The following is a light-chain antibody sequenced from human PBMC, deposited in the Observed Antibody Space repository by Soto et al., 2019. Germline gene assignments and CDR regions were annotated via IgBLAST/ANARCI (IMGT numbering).Light chain of an antibody. CDR2: DVS. CDR1: QSVTTY. J-gene: IGKJ1*01. Sequence: EILLIQFPDILSSSQGERATLSCRASQSVTTYLAWYQQKPGQAPRLLIYDVSNRATGIPARFSGSGSATDFTLTISSLEPEDVAIYYCQQRSNWPWTFGQGTRWIS. CDR3: QQRSNWPWT. V-gene: IGKV3-11*01.